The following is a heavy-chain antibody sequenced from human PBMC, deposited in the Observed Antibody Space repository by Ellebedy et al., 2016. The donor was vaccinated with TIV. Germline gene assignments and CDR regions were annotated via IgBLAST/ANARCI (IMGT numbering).Heavy chain of an antibody. Sequence: PGGSLRLSCAASGFTFNNYAMSWVRQAPGKGLEWVSAISGSGGTTYYADSVKGRFTISRDNSKNTLYVQMNSLRAEDTAVYYCAIGATPFDYWGQGTLVTVSS. CDR2: ISGSGGTT. CDR1: GFTFNNYA. CDR3: AIGATPFDY. J-gene: IGHJ4*02. D-gene: IGHD5-12*01. V-gene: IGHV3-23*01.